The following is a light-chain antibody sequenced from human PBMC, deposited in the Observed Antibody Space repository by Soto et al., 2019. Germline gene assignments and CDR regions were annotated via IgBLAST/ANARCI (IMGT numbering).Light chain of an antibody. J-gene: IGKJ1*01. V-gene: IGKV3-20*01. Sequence: ENVLTQSPGTLSLSPGERATLSCRASQSVSSTYLAWYYQKPGQAPRLLIYGTSYRAAGIPDGFSGSGSGTEFTLTISRLEPEDFAVYYCQQYGSSPWTFGQGTKVEIK. CDR2: GTS. CDR1: QSVSSTY. CDR3: QQYGSSPWT.